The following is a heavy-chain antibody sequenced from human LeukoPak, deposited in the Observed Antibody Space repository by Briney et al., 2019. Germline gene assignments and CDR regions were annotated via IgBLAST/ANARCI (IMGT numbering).Heavy chain of an antibody. D-gene: IGHD5-18*01. V-gene: IGHV4-59*08. CDR3: ARRWAQLWVFDY. CDR1: GGSISSYY. J-gene: IGHJ4*02. Sequence: PSETLSLTCTVSGGSISSYYWSWIRQPPGKGLEWIGYIYYSGSTNYNPSLKSRVTISVDTSKNQFSLKLSSVTAADTAVYYCARRWAQLWVFDYWGQGTLVTVSS. CDR2: IYYSGST.